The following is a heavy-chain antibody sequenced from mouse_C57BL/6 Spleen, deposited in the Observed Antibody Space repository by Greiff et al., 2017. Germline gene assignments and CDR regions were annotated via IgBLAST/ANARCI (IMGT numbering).Heavy chain of an antibody. CDR2: ISDGGSYT. CDR3: ARRDCYGSSLDY. Sequence: DVMLVESGGGLVKPGGSLKLSCAASGFTFSSYAMSWVRQTPEKRLEWVATISDGGSYTYYPDNVKGRFTISRDNAKNNLYLQMSHLKSEDTALYYCARRDCYGSSLDYWGQGTTLTVSS. CDR1: GFTFSSYA. J-gene: IGHJ2*01. D-gene: IGHD1-1*01. V-gene: IGHV5-4*03.